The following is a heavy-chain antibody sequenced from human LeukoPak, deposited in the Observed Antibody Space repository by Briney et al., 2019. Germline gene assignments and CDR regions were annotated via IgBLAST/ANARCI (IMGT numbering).Heavy chain of an antibody. Sequence: SETLSLTCTLSGGSISSGSYYWSWLRQPAAKGLDWIGRIYTSGSTNYNPSLKSRVTISVDTSKNQFSLKLSSVTAADTAVYYCARAGSSGWYSANWFDPWGQGTLVTVSS. CDR3: ARAGSSGWYSANWFDP. V-gene: IGHV4-61*02. CDR1: GGSISSGSYY. J-gene: IGHJ5*02. D-gene: IGHD6-19*01. CDR2: IYTSGST.